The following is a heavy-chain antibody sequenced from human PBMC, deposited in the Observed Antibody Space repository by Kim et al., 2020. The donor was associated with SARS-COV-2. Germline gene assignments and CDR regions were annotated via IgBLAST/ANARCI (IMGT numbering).Heavy chain of an antibody. V-gene: IGHV3-74*01. J-gene: IGHJ6*03. Sequence: GGSLRLSCAASGFTFSSYWMHWVRQAPGKGLVWVSRINSDGSSTSYADSVKGRFTISRDNAKNTLYLQMNSLRAEDTAVYYCARDQTDIVVVPAAGLSGGYYYYYYMDVWGKGTTVTVSS. CDR2: INSDGSST. D-gene: IGHD2-2*01. CDR1: GFTFSSYW. CDR3: ARDQTDIVVVPAAGLSGGYYYYYYMDV.